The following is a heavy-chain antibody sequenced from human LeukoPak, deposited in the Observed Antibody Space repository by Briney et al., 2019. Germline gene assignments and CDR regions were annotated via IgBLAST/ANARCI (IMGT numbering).Heavy chain of an antibody. V-gene: IGHV3-11*04. J-gene: IGHJ4*02. D-gene: IGHD6-6*01. CDR1: GFTFSDYY. CDR2: ISSSGSTI. Sequence: PGGSLRLSCAASGFTFSDYYMSRIRQAPGKGLEWVSYISSSGSTIYYADSVKGRFTISRDNAKNSLYLQMNSLRAEDTAVYYCARASPLAARPGGGDYWGQGTLVTVSS. CDR3: ARASPLAARPGGGDY.